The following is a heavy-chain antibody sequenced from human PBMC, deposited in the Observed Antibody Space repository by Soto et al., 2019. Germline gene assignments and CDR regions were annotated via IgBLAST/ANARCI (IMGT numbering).Heavy chain of an antibody. V-gene: IGHV3-30*18. Sequence: QVQLVESGGGVVQPGRSLRLSCAASGFTFSSYGMHWVRQAPGKGLEWVAVISYDGSNKYYADSVKGRFTISRDNSKNTLYLQMNSPRAEDTAVYYCAKGVVPAAITVYYYGMDVWGQGTTVTVSS. D-gene: IGHD2-2*01. CDR3: AKGVVPAAITVYYYGMDV. CDR2: ISYDGSNK. CDR1: GFTFSSYG. J-gene: IGHJ6*02.